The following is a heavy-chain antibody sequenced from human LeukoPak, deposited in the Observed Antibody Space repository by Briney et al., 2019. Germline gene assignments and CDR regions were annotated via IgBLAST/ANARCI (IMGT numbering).Heavy chain of an antibody. CDR3: ARHKYSSGWPPEGAFDI. D-gene: IGHD6-19*01. J-gene: IGHJ3*02. CDR2: INDSGST. Sequence: SETLSLTCAVYGGSFSGHYWSWIRQPPGKGLEWIGEINDSGSTEGNPSLKSRLTISVDTSKNQFSLKLSSVTAADTAVYYCARHKYSSGWPPEGAFDIWGQGTMVIVSS. V-gene: IGHV4-34*01. CDR1: GGSFSGHY.